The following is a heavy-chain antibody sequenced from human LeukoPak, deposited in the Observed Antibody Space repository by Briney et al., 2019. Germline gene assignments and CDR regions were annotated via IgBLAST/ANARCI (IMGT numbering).Heavy chain of an antibody. CDR1: GFTFSSYG. D-gene: IGHD5-18*01. Sequence: GGSLRLSCAASGFTFSSYGMHWVRQAPGKGLEWVAFIRYDGSNKYYADSVKGRFTISRDNSKNTLYLQMNSLRAEDTAVYYCAKVRFVYSYGPFDYWGQGTLVTVSS. CDR2: IRYDGSNK. V-gene: IGHV3-30*02. CDR3: AKVRFVYSYGPFDY. J-gene: IGHJ4*02.